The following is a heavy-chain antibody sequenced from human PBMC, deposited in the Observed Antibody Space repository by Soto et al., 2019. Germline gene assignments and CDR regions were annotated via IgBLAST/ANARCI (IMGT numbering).Heavy chain of an antibody. J-gene: IGHJ3*02. D-gene: IGHD3-10*01. CDR3: ARMDYYGSGSYYPDAFDI. CDR2: IKQDGSEK. Sequence: GGSLRLSCAASGFTFSSYWMSWVRQAPGKGLEWVANIKQDGSEKYYVDSVKGRFTISRDNAKNSLYLQMNSLRAEDTAVYYCARMDYYGSGSYYPDAFDIWGQGTMVTVSS. V-gene: IGHV3-7*01. CDR1: GFTFSSYW.